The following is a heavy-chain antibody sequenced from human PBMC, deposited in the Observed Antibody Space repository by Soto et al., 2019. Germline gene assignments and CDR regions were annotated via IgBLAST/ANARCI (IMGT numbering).Heavy chain of an antibody. CDR2: TWHDGSGK. Sequence: GSLRLSCAASGFTFSSYAMHWVRQAPGKGLEWAALTWHDGSGKHYADSVKGRFTISRDNSKNTVGLQMSSLRAEDTAVYYCAREYLGIAVAGTRGMDVWGQGTTDTV. J-gene: IGHJ6*02. D-gene: IGHD6-19*01. V-gene: IGHV3-33*01. CDR1: GFTFSSYA. CDR3: AREYLGIAVAGTRGMDV.